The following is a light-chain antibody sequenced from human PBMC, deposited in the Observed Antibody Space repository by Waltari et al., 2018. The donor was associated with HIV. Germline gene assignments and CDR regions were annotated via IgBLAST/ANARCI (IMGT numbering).Light chain of an antibody. V-gene: IGKV3-15*01. Sequence: EVVMTQSPVTLSMSPGERATLSCRASQSISNKLVWYQQKLGQAPRLLTYGASTRATGIPTRFSGSGSGTDFSLTISSLQSEDFAVYFCQQFDKWPLTFGGGTKVEI. CDR1: QSISNK. CDR3: QQFDKWPLT. CDR2: GAS. J-gene: IGKJ4*01.